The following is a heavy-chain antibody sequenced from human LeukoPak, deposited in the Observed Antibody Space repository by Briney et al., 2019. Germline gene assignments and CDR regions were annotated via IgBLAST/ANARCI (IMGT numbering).Heavy chain of an antibody. J-gene: IGHJ4*02. Sequence: GGSLRLSCAASGFTFSSYSMNWVRQAPGKGLEWVSYISSSSSTIYYADSVKGRFTISRDNAKNSLYLQMSSLRAEDTAVYYCARSGYPIYWGQGTLVTVSS. CDR1: GFTFSSYS. CDR3: ARSGYPIY. V-gene: IGHV3-48*01. CDR2: ISSSSSTI. D-gene: IGHD3-3*01.